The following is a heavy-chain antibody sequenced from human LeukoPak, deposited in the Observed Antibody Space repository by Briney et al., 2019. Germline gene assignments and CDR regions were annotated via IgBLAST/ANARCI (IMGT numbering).Heavy chain of an antibody. CDR1: GFTFSSYT. Sequence: PGGSLRLSCAASGFTFSSYTMNWVRQAPGKGLEWVSAITGSGGNTYYAESVKGRFTISRDNSKNTVFLQMNSLRAEDTAVYYCAKWGDYDVLTGYYVSDYWGQGTLVTVSS. CDR3: AKWGDYDVLTGYYVSDY. D-gene: IGHD3-9*01. CDR2: ITGSGGNT. J-gene: IGHJ4*02. V-gene: IGHV3-23*01.